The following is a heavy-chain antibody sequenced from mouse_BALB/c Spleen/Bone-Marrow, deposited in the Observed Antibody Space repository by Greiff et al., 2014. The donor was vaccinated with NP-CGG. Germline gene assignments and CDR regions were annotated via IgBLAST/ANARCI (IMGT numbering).Heavy chain of an antibody. Sequence: EVQVVESGTVLTRPGASVKMSCKASGYSFTSYWMHWVKQRPGQGLEWIGAIYPGNSDTSYNQKFKGKAKLTAVTSATTAYTEFSSLTNEDSAVYYCTRVTMAMDYWGQGTSVTVSS. CDR1: GYSFTSYW. CDR3: TRVTMAMDY. CDR2: IYPGNSDT. J-gene: IGHJ4*01. V-gene: IGHV1-5*01. D-gene: IGHD1-1*02.